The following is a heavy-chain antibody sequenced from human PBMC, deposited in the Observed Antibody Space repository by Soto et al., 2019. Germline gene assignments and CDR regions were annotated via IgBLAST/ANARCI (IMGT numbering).Heavy chain of an antibody. Sequence: SVKVSCKASGGTCSIYAISCVVQSPGQGLEWMGGIIPIFGTANYAQKFQGRVTITADESTSTAYMELSSLRSEDTAVYYCARTIGYSYGAQFDYWGQGTLVTVSS. J-gene: IGHJ4*02. CDR3: ARTIGYSYGAQFDY. CDR2: IIPIFGTA. V-gene: IGHV1-69*13. D-gene: IGHD5-18*01. CDR1: GGTCSIYA.